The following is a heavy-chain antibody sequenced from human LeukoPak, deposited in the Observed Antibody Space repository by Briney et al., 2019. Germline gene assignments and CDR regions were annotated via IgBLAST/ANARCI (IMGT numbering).Heavy chain of an antibody. CDR3: ARVMSASVWRSYGSYYYYYYMGI. CDR2: IKQDGSEK. CDR1: GFTFSSYW. Sequence: GGSLRLSCAASGFTFSSYWMSWVRQAPGKGLEWVANIKQDGSEKYSVDSVKGRFTISRDDAKNSLYMQMNSLTAEDTAVYYCARVMSASVWRSYGSYYYYYYMGIWGKGTTVTVSS. V-gene: IGHV3-7*01. D-gene: IGHD3-16*01. J-gene: IGHJ6*03.